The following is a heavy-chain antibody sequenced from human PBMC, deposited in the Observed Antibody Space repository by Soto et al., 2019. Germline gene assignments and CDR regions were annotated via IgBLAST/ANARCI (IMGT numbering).Heavy chain of an antibody. V-gene: IGHV1-18*01. Sequence: ASVKVTCKASGYTFTSYGISWVRQAPGQGLEWMGWISAYNGNTNYAQKLQGRVTMTTDTSTSTAYMELRSLRSDDTAVYYCAIVTYYDFWSGYGAFDIWGQGTMVTVSS. D-gene: IGHD3-3*01. CDR3: AIVTYYDFWSGYGAFDI. J-gene: IGHJ3*02. CDR1: GYTFTSYG. CDR2: ISAYNGNT.